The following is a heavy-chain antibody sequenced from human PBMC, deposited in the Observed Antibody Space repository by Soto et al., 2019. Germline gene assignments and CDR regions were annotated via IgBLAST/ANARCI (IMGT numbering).Heavy chain of an antibody. CDR2: IYHSGST. D-gene: IGHD5-12*01. Sequence: QLQLQESGSGLVKPSQTLSLTCAVSGGSISSGGYSWSWIRQPPGKGLEWIGYIYHSGSTYYNPSLRGRVTISADRSKNQFSLKLSSVTAADTAVYYCAAGGGLPRYYWGQGTLVPVSS. V-gene: IGHV4-30-2*01. CDR3: AAGGGLPRYY. J-gene: IGHJ4*02. CDR1: GGSISSGGYS.